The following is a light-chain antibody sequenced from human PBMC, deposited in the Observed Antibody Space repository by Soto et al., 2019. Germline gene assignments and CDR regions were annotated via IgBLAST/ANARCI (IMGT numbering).Light chain of an antibody. Sequence: QCVLTQPPSVSGAPGQRVTVSCTGSSSNIGTSSDVHWYQQLPGTAPKLLIYGNTNRPSGVPDRFSASKSGTSASLAITGLQAEDEADYYCQSYDSSLSGYVFGTGTKVTVL. V-gene: IGLV1-40*01. CDR3: QSYDSSLSGYV. CDR1: SSNIGTSSD. CDR2: GNT. J-gene: IGLJ1*01.